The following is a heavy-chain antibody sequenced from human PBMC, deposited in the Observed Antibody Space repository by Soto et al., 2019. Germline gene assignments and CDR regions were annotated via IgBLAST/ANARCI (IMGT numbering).Heavy chain of an antibody. Sequence: QVQLQESGPGLVKPSQTLSLTCTVSGGSISIGGYFWSWIRQYPGKGLEWIGHIYYNGSTYYNPSLKSRVTISIDTSKNPFSLRLTSVTAADTAVYYCATDEYFGSEIYFYYYGMDVWGQGTTVTVSS. J-gene: IGHJ6*02. D-gene: IGHD3-10*01. CDR2: IYYNGST. CDR1: GGSISIGGYF. CDR3: ATDEYFGSEIYFYYYGMDV. V-gene: IGHV4-31*03.